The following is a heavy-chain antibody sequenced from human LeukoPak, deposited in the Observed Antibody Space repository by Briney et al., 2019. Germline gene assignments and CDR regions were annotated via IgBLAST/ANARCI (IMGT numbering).Heavy chain of an antibody. D-gene: IGHD3-10*01. CDR3: ARGPLLWFGELSWFNP. J-gene: IGHJ5*02. CDR1: GYTFTSYA. CDR2: INTNTGNP. Sequence: ASVKVSCKASGYTFTSYAMNWVRQAPGQGLEWMGWINTNTGNPTYAQGFTGRFVFSLDTSVSTAYLQISSLKAEDTAVYYCARGPLLWFGELSWFNPWGQGTLVTVSS. V-gene: IGHV7-4-1*02.